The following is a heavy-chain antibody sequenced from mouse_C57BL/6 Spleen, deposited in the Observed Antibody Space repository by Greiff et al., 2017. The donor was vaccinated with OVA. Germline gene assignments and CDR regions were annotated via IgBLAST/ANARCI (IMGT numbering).Heavy chain of an antibody. CDR2: FYPGSGSI. Sequence: QVQLQQSGAELVKPGASVKLSCTASGYTFTEYTIHWVKQRSGQGLEWIGWFYPGSGSIKYNAKFKDKATLTADKSSSTVYMELSRLTSEDSAVYFCARHEDYTRVVDNWYFDVWGTGTTVTVSS. CDR3: ARHEDYTRVVDNWYFDV. D-gene: IGHD1-1*01. CDR1: GYTFTEYT. J-gene: IGHJ1*03. V-gene: IGHV1-62-2*01.